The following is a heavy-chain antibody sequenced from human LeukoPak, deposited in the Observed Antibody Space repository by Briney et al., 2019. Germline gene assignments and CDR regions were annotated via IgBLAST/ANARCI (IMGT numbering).Heavy chain of an antibody. D-gene: IGHD6-19*01. Sequence: PGGSLRLSCAGSGFSFSNYDMHWVRQSPGKGLEWVAVILYDGNTKYYGDSVKGRFTTSRDNSKNTLYLQMNSLRAEDTAVYYCARDTQWLVLDIWGQGTMVTVSS. CDR1: GFSFSNYD. CDR2: ILYDGNTK. V-gene: IGHV3-30*03. J-gene: IGHJ3*02. CDR3: ARDTQWLVLDI.